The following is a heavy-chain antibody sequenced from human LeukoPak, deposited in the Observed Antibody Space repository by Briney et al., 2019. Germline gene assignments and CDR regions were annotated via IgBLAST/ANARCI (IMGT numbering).Heavy chain of an antibody. CDR2: IYPGDSDT. CDR1: GYSFTSYW. D-gene: IGHD3-22*01. V-gene: IGHV5-51*03. CDR3: ARRGYYYDSSGYYRPLHAFDI. J-gene: IGHJ3*02. Sequence: PGESLKISCKGSGYSFTSYWIGWVRQMPGKGLEWMGIIYPGDSDTRYSPSFQGQVTISADKSISTAYLQWSGLKASDTAMYYCARRGYYYDSSGYYRPLHAFDIWGQGTMVTVSS.